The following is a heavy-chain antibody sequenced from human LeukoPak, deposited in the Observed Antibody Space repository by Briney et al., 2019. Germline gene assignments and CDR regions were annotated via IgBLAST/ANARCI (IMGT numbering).Heavy chain of an antibody. D-gene: IGHD2-8*01. Sequence: SVNVSCQASGYTLSDYVIHWVRQAPAQGLECMGWINPKSGRTNYEKKYEGRVTRTSDTTTNTVYKQLSSLNYDVTAMYCAGRYVIMGHEQGWFDPWGQGTLVTVCS. CDR2: INPKSGRT. V-gene: IGHV1-2*02. CDR1: GYTLSDYV. CDR3: GRYVIMGHEQGWFDP. J-gene: IGHJ5*02.